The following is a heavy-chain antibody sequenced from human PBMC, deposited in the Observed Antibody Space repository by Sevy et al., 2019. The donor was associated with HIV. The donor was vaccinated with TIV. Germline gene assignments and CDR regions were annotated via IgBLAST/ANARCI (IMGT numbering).Heavy chain of an antibody. J-gene: IGHJ4*02. V-gene: IGHV3-9*01. CDR2: ISWNSAFI. CDR1: GFTFDDYA. Sequence: GGSLRLSCAASGFTFDDYAMHWVRQAPGKGLEWVSGISWNSAFIGYADSVKGRLTISRDNAKNSLYLQMNSLRAEDTAVYYCEAITTAGRDYWGQGTLVTVSS. D-gene: IGHD6-13*01. CDR3: EAITTAGRDY.